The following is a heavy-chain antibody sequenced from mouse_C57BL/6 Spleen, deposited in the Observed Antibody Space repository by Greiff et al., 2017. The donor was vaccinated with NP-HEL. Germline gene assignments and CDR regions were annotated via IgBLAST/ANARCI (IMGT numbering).Heavy chain of an antibody. Sequence: QVQLKQSGAELARPGASVKLSCKASGYTFTSYGISWVKQRTGQGLEWIGEIYPRSGNTYYNEKFKGKATLTADKSSSTAYMELRSLTSEDSAVYFCARNGMIGDDWGQGTTLTVSS. CDR1: GYTFTSYG. J-gene: IGHJ2*01. CDR3: ARNGMIGDD. CDR2: IYPRSGNT. D-gene: IGHD2-4*01. V-gene: IGHV1-81*01.